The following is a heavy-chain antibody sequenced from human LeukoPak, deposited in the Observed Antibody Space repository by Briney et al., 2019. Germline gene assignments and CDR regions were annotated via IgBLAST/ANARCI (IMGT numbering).Heavy chain of an antibody. D-gene: IGHD3-22*01. CDR1: GGSISSYY. J-gene: IGHJ3*02. Sequence: ETLSLTCTVSGGSISSYYWSWIRQPAGKGLEWIGRIYTSGTTNYNPSLKSRVTMSVDTSKKQFSLKLSSVTAADTAVYYCARDQTYYDSSGYSLYAFDIWGQGTMVTVSS. CDR3: ARDQTYYDSSGYSLYAFDI. V-gene: IGHV4-4*07. CDR2: IYTSGTT.